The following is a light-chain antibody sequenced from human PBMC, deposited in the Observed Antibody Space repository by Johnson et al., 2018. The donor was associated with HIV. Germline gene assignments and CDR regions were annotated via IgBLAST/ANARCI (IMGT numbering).Light chain of an antibody. J-gene: IGLJ1*01. Sequence: QSVLTQPPSVSAAPGQKVTISCSGSSSNIENYYVSWYQHHPGTAPKLLIYDNNKRPSGIPDRFSGSKSGTSATLGITGLQTGEEADYYCGTWDSSLSSYVFGTGTKVTVL. CDR3: GTWDSSLSSYV. V-gene: IGLV1-51*01. CDR1: SSNIENYY. CDR2: DNN.